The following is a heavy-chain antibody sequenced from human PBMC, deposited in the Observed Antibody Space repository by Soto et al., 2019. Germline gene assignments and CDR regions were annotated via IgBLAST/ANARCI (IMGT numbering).Heavy chain of an antibody. J-gene: IGHJ5*02. CDR3: AREEGGGYDHRWFDP. Sequence: SETLSLTCTVSGGSISSSTYYWGWIRQPPGKGLEWIGSIYYSGSTYYNPSLKSRVTISVDTSKNQFSLKLSSVTAADTAVYYCAREEGGGYDHRWFDPWGQGTLVT. CDR2: IYYSGST. CDR1: GGSISSSTYY. V-gene: IGHV4-39*07. D-gene: IGHD5-12*01.